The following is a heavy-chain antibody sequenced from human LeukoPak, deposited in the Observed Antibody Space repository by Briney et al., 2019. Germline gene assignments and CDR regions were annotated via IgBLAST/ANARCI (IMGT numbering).Heavy chain of an antibody. Sequence: GESLKISCKGSGYSFTSYWIGWVRQMPGKGLEWMGIIYPGDSDTRYSPSFQGQVTISADKSISTAYLQWSSLKASDTAMYYCARHVSAYSSGWYTDYWGQGTLVTVSS. CDR3: ARHVSAYSSGWYTDY. V-gene: IGHV5-51*01. CDR1: GYSFTSYW. CDR2: IYPGDSDT. D-gene: IGHD6-19*01. J-gene: IGHJ4*02.